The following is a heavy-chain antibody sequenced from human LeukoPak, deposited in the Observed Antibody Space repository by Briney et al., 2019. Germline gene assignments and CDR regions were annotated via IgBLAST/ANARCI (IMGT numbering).Heavy chain of an antibody. Sequence: SETLSLTCPVSGGSISSYYWSWIRQPPGKGLEWIRYIYYSGSTNYNPSLKSRVTISVDTSKNQFSLKLSSVTAADTAVYYCARLSTQWLVPYFDYWGQGTLVTVSS. CDR1: GGSISSYY. D-gene: IGHD6-19*01. CDR3: ARLSTQWLVPYFDY. J-gene: IGHJ4*02. V-gene: IGHV4-59*01. CDR2: IYYSGST.